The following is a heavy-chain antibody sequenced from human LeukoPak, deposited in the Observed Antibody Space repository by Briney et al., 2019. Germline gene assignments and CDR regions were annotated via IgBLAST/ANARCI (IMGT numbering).Heavy chain of an antibody. CDR3: ARGRYYYDSSGYPIYDAFDI. CDR2: IYYSGST. V-gene: IGHV4-59*01. Sequence: SDTLSLTCTVSGGPISSYYWSWIRQPPGKGLEWIGYIYYSGSTNYNPSLKSRVTISVDTSKNQFSLKLSSVTAADTAVYYCARGRYYYDSSGYPIYDAFDIWGQGTMVTVSS. J-gene: IGHJ3*02. CDR1: GGPISSYY. D-gene: IGHD3-22*01.